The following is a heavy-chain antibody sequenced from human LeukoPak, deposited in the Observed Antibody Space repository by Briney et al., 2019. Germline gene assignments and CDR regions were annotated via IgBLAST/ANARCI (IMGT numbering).Heavy chain of an antibody. V-gene: IGHV3-33*06. CDR2: IWYDGSNK. J-gene: IGHJ4*02. Sequence: GGSLRLSCAASGFTFSSYGMHWVRQAPGKGLEWVAVIWYDGSNKYYADSVKGRFTISRDNSKNTLYLQMNSLRAEDTAVYYCAKDMYSSSWYYFDYWGQGTLVTV. CDR1: GFTFSSYG. CDR3: AKDMYSSSWYYFDY. D-gene: IGHD6-13*01.